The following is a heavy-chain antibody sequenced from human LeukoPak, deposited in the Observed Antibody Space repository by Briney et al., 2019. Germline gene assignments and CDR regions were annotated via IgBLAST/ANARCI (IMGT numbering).Heavy chain of an antibody. CDR1: GFTFSSYA. Sequence: QTGGSLRLSCAASGFTFSSYARSWVRQAPGKGLECVSAISGPGTNTHYADSVTGRFSISRDNSKNTLDLQLNSLRAEDTAVYYCANVLWFGELFFDFWGQGTLVTVSS. CDR3: ANVLWFGELFFDF. CDR2: ISGPGTNT. D-gene: IGHD3-10*01. V-gene: IGHV3-23*01. J-gene: IGHJ4*02.